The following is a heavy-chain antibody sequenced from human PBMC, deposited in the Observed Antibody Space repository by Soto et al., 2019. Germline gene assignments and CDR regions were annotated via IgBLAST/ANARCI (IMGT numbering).Heavy chain of an antibody. CDR3: ASGIQLWLRRINNGYSG. Sequence: QVQLVQSGAEVKKPESSVKVSCKAPGGTFSTYAISWFRQAPGQGLEWMGGIIPMFGTANYAQRFQDRVTITADESTNTVYMGLSSLRSEDTAVYFCASGIQLWLRRINNGYSGWGQGTLVTVSS. V-gene: IGHV1-69*12. D-gene: IGHD5-18*01. CDR2: IIPMFGTA. CDR1: GGTFSTYA. J-gene: IGHJ4*02.